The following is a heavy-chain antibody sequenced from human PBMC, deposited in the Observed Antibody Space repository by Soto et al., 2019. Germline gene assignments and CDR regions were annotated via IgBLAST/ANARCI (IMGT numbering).Heavy chain of an antibody. CDR3: ARGSGYSYAFWFDP. D-gene: IGHD5-18*01. CDR2: IYYSGST. V-gene: IGHV4-59*01. J-gene: IGHJ5*02. Sequence: SETLSLTCTVSGGSISSYYWSWIRQPPGKGLEWIGYIYYSGSTNYNPSLKSRVTISVDTSKNQFSLKLSSVTAADTAVYYCARGSGYSYAFWFDPWGQGTLVTVSS. CDR1: GGSISSYY.